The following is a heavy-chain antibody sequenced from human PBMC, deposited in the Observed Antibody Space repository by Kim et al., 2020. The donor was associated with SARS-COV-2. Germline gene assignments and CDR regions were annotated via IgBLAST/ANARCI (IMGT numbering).Heavy chain of an antibody. Sequence: GGSLRLSCAASGFIFSNFGMHWVRQAPGKGLEWVAFISYDGGNKYYADSVKGRFTISRDNSKSTLYVQMNSLRAEDMAVYYCAKGMTKYLDYWGQGTLVTVSS. CDR3: AKGMTKYLDY. CDR1: GFIFSNFG. CDR2: ISYDGGNK. D-gene: IGHD2-8*01. V-gene: IGHV3-30*18. J-gene: IGHJ4*02.